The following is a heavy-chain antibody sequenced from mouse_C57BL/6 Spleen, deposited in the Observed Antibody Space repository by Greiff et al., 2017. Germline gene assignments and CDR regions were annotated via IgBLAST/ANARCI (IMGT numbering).Heavy chain of an antibody. V-gene: IGHV1-15*01. CDR3: ARSEIYYDGSNYHYFHK. J-gene: IGHJ2*01. CDR1: GYTFTDYE. CDR2: IDPETGGT. D-gene: IGHD1-1*01. Sequence: QVQLKQSGAALVRPGASVTLSCKASGYTFTDYEMHWVKQTPVHGLEWIGAIDPETGGTAYNQKFKGKAILTADKSSSTAYMELNSLTSEDSAVYYCARSEIYYDGSNYHYFHKRGHGTT.